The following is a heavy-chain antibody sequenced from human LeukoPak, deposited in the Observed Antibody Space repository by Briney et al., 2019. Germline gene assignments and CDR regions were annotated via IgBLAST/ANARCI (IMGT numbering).Heavy chain of an antibody. CDR3: AKEKVAEYQLLFGAYMADAFDI. J-gene: IGHJ3*02. Sequence: QSGGSLRLSCAASGFTFSSYAMSWVRQAPGKGLEWVSALIGSDGSTYYADSVRGRFTISRDNSKNTLYLQMNSLRAEDTAVYYCAKEKVAEYQLLFGAYMADAFDIWGQGTMVTVSS. CDR1: GFTFSSYA. CDR2: LIGSDGST. D-gene: IGHD2-2*01. V-gene: IGHV3-23*01.